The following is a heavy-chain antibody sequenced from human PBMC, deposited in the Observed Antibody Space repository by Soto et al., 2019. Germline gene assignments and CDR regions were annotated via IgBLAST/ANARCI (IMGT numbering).Heavy chain of an antibody. CDR1: GGSFSGYY. D-gene: IGHD2-2*01. CDR2: INHSGST. CDR3: ARAARQLRLVWFDP. J-gene: IGHJ5*02. V-gene: IGHV4-34*01. Sequence: QVQLQQWGAGLLKPSETLSLTCAVYGGSFSGYYWSWIRQPPGKGLEWIGEINHSGSTNYNPSLKSRATISVDTSKNQFSLKLSSVTAADTAVYYCARAARQLRLVWFDPWGQGTLVTVSS.